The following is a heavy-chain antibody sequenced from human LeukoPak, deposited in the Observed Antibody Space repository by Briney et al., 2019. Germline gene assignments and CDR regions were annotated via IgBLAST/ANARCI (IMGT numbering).Heavy chain of an antibody. D-gene: IGHD3-22*01. CDR2: INPSGSSI. CDR1: GYIFTSYY. V-gene: IGHV1-46*01. Sequence: GASVKVSCKASGYIFTSYYMYWVRQAPGQGLEWMGIINPSGSSIRYAQKFQGRVTMTRDTSTSTVYTELSSLRSEDTAVYYCARGRNYYDSSRYYYKGDAFDIWGQGTMVTVSS. J-gene: IGHJ3*02. CDR3: ARGRNYYDSSRYYYKGDAFDI.